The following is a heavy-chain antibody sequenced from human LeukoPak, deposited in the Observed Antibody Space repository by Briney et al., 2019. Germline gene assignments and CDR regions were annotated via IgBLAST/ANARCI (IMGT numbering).Heavy chain of an antibody. Sequence: PSETLSLTCTVSGGSISSGSYYWSWIRQPAGKGLEWIGRIYTSGSTNYNPSLKSRVTISVDTSKNQFSLKLSSVTAADTAVYYCAGEGRGVLRFLKWNLHDAFDIWGQGTMVTVSS. D-gene: IGHD3-3*01. CDR2: IYTSGST. CDR3: AGEGRGVLRFLKWNLHDAFDI. V-gene: IGHV4-61*02. J-gene: IGHJ3*02. CDR1: GGSISSGSYY.